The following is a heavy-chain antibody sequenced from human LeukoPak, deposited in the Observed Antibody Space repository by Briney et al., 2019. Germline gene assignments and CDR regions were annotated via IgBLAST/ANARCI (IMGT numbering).Heavy chain of an antibody. D-gene: IGHD6-19*01. CDR2: IYYSGST. CDR3: ARARSSGWFNWFGP. V-gene: IGHV4-61*01. CDR1: GGSVSSGSYY. Sequence: SETLSLTCTVSGGSVSSGSYYWSWIRQPPGKGLEWIGYIYYSGSTNYNPSLKSRVTISVDTSKNQFSLKLSSVTAADTAVYYCARARSSGWFNWFGPWGQGTLVTVSS. J-gene: IGHJ5*02.